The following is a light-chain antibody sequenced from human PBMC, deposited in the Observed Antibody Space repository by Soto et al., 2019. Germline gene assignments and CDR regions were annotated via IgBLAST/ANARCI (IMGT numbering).Light chain of an antibody. CDR2: SNN. V-gene: IGLV1-44*01. Sequence: QPVLTQPPSASGTPGQRVTVSCSGSSSNIGSNTVNWYQQLPGTAPKLLIHSNNQRPSGVPDRFSGSKSDTSASLAISGLESEDEADYYCAAWDGSLNGVVFGGGTKLTVL. CDR1: SSNIGSNT. J-gene: IGLJ2*01. CDR3: AAWDGSLNGVV.